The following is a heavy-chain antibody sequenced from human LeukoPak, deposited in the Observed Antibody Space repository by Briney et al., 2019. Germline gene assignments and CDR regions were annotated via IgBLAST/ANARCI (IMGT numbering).Heavy chain of an antibody. CDR3: ARVPGEISSWLTIYYYYGMDV. CDR2: IISSSSYI. V-gene: IGHV3-21*01. D-gene: IGHD6-13*01. J-gene: IGHJ6*02. Sequence: GGSLRLSCAASGFTFSSYSMNWVRQAPGKGLEWVSSIISSSSYIYYADSVKGRFTISRDNAKNSLYLQMNSLRAEDTAVYYCARVPGEISSWLTIYYYYGMDVWGQGTTVTVSS. CDR1: GFTFSSYS.